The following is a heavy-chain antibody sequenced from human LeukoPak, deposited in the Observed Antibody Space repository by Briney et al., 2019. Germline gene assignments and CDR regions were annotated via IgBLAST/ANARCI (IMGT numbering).Heavy chain of an antibody. CDR2: IYYSGNT. CDR1: GGSISSYY. J-gene: IGHJ3*01. Sequence: SQALSLTCAVSGGSISSYYWSWIRQPPGKGLEWIGYIYYSGNTYYNPSLKSRVTISVDTSKNQFSLKVNSVTAADTAVYYCARTKPLDPFDFWGQGTLVTVSS. CDR3: ARTKPLDPFDF. V-gene: IGHV4-59*01.